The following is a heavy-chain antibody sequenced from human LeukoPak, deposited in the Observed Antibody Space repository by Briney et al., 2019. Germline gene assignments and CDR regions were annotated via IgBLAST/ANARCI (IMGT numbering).Heavy chain of an antibody. D-gene: IGHD6-19*01. Sequence: GGSLRLSCAASGFTFSSYAMSWVRQAPGKGLEWVSAISGSGGSTYYADSVKGRFTISRDNSKNTLYLQMNSLRAEDTAVYYCARDTGRRRVSAVAVDYWGQGTLVTVSS. J-gene: IGHJ4*02. CDR3: ARDTGRRRVSAVAVDY. CDR2: ISGSGGST. V-gene: IGHV3-23*01. CDR1: GFTFSSYA.